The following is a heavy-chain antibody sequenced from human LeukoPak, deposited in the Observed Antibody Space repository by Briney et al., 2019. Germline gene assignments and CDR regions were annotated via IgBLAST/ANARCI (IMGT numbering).Heavy chain of an antibody. CDR3: AKDSYPDRITMVRGALDY. D-gene: IGHD3-10*01. CDR2: ISWDGGST. CDR1: GFTFDDYA. J-gene: IGHJ4*02. V-gene: IGHV3-43D*03. Sequence: GGSLRLSCAASGFTFDDYAMHWVRQAPGKGLEWVSLISWDGGSTYYADSVKGRFTISRDNSKNSLYLQMNSLGAEDTALYYCAKDSYPDRITMVRGALDYWGQGTLVTVSS.